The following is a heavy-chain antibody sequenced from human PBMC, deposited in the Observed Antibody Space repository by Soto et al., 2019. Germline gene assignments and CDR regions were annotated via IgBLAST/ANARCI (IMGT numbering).Heavy chain of an antibody. J-gene: IGHJ3*01. CDR1: GGTFNNYA. CDR2: IIPSVDGA. D-gene: IGHD3-22*01. CDR3: ARMFHYDTSGYIGILGAFDV. Sequence: ASVKVSCKASGGTFNNYAITWVRQAPGQGLEWVGGIIPSVDGANYAQEFQGRVTIAADESTGTGYMDVSRLRCEDTGVYYCARMFHYDTSGYIGILGAFDVWGQGTQVTVSS. V-gene: IGHV1-69*13.